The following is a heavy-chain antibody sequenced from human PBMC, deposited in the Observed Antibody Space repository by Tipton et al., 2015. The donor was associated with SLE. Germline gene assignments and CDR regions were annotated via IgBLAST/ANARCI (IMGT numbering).Heavy chain of an antibody. D-gene: IGHD5-12*01. Sequence: TLSLTCAVYGGSFSGHYWSWIRQPPGKGLEWIGEINHSGSTNYNPSLKSRVTISVDTSKNQLSLRLSSVTAADTAVYYCARVYGYDDYYYYVDVWGKGTTVTVSS. CDR1: GGSFSGHY. V-gene: IGHV4-34*01. CDR2: INHSGST. CDR3: ARVYGYDDYYYYVDV. J-gene: IGHJ6*03.